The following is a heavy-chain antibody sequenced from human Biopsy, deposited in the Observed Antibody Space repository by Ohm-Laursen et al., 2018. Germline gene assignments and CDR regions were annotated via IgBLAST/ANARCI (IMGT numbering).Heavy chain of an antibody. J-gene: IGHJ4*02. Sequence: GASVKVSCNASGGPSGNYAFSWVRQAPGQGLGWVGRIVPILGHLNYAQRFQGRVSITADKSTTYVYMELSRLTSGDTAVYYCAADADGYYTEFDYWGPGTLVTVSS. CDR3: AADADGYYTEFDY. CDR1: GGPSGNYA. V-gene: IGHV1-69*04. CDR2: IVPILGHL. D-gene: IGHD3-3*01.